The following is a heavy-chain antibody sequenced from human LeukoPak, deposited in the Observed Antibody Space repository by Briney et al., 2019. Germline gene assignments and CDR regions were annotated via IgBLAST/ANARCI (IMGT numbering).Heavy chain of an antibody. D-gene: IGHD4-17*01. V-gene: IGHV4-59*01. CDR2: MYYSGST. CDR3: ARGPTVTTDY. J-gene: IGHJ4*02. Sequence: SETLSLTCTVSGASFNNYSCHWIRQPPGKGLEWIGYMYYSGSTDYNPSLKSRVTMSLDTSKNQFSLNLSSVTAADTAVYYCARGPTVTTDYWGQGTLVTVSS. CDR1: GASFNNYS.